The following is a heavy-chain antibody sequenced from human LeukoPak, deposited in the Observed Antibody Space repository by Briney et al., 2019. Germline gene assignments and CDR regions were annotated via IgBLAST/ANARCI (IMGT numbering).Heavy chain of an antibody. CDR1: GGYFSGFY. CDR2: ISYSGST. J-gene: IGHJ6*03. CDR3: AKGKAGHYHSVTDEYYYYMDV. Sequence: SETLSLTCVVDGGYFSGFYWTWIRQAPGKGLEWIGEISYSGSTKYNPSLKSRVTIEVDTPKKQISLNLSSLTAADTAVYYCAKGKAGHYHSVTDEYYYYMDVWGKGTTVIVSS. D-gene: IGHD3-9*01. V-gene: IGHV4-34*01.